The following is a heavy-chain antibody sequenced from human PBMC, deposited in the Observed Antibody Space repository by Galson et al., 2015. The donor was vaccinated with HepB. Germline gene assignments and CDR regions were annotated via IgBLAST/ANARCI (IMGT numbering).Heavy chain of an antibody. V-gene: IGHV4-59*01. CDR3: ARARYSSGWYYFDY. Sequence: SETLSLTCTVSGGSISSYYWSWIRQPPGKGLEWIGYIYYSGSTNYNPSLKSRVTISVDTSKNQFSLKLSSVTAADTAVYYCARARYSSGWYYFDYWGQGTLVTVSS. CDR2: IYYSGST. CDR1: GGSISSYY. J-gene: IGHJ4*02. D-gene: IGHD6-19*01.